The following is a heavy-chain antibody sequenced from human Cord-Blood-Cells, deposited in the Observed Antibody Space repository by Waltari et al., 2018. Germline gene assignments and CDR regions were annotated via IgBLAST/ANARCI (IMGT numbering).Heavy chain of an antibody. Sequence: EVQLLESGGGLVQPGGSLGLPCVDSGFTFSSYAMRWVRQAPGKGLEWGSAIRGSGGSTYYADSVKGRFTISRDNSKNTLYLQMNSLRAEDTAVYYCAKGYDFWSGYFDYWGQGTLVTVSS. CDR3: AKGYDFWSGYFDY. CDR1: GFTFSSYA. D-gene: IGHD3-3*01. V-gene: IGHV3-23*01. J-gene: IGHJ4*02. CDR2: IRGSGGST.